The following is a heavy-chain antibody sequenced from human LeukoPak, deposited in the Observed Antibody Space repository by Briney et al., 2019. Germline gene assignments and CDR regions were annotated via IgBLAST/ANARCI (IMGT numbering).Heavy chain of an antibody. CDR1: GGSISSSSYY. CDR3: ARDLDWNYADY. J-gene: IGHJ4*02. Sequence: SETLSLTCTVSGGSISSSSYYWGWIRQPPGKGLEWIGNIYYSGSTYYNPSLKSRVTISVDSSKNQFSLILISVTAADTAVYYCARDLDWNYADYWGQGTLVTVSS. D-gene: IGHD1-7*01. V-gene: IGHV4-39*07. CDR2: IYYSGST.